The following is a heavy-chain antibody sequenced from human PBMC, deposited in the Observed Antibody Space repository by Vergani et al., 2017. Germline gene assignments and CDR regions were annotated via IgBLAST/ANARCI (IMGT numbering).Heavy chain of an antibody. CDR2: IRADESRR. J-gene: IGHJ4*02. CDR3: AEEGGGYCSGGTCYPEY. D-gene: IGHD2-15*01. V-gene: IGHV3-30*02. CDR1: GFTFNSHG. Sequence: QVQLVESGGGVVQPGGSLRLSCAASGFTFNSHGMHWVRQAPGKGLEWVASIRADESRRYYGDSMEGPFTISRDNSKNTLYLQMKSLRPEDTAVYYCAEEGGGYCSGGTCYPEYWGQGTLVIVSS.